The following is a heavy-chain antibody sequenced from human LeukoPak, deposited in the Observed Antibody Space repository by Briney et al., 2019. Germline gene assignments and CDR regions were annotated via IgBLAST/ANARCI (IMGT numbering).Heavy chain of an antibody. CDR2: IKPDGSEK. V-gene: IGHV3-7*01. CDR3: AKDGVLGGDYEGYFDL. Sequence: GGSLRLSCAASGFTFSSYWMSWVRQAPGKGLEWVANIKPDGSEKYYLDSVKGRFTISRDNAKNSLYLQVDSLRGEDTAVYYCAKDGVLGGDYEGYFDLWGRGTLVTVSS. D-gene: IGHD2-21*02. J-gene: IGHJ2*01. CDR1: GFTFSSYW.